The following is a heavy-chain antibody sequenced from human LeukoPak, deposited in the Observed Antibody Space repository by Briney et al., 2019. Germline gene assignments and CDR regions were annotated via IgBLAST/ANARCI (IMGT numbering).Heavy chain of an antibody. Sequence: GGARGPFWAASWLPLDDYAKHWVRPAPGEGPGWVLALCWNSGSIGHADSVKGRFTISRDNAKNSLYLQMDSLRTEDTALYYSAKGHTYGLGESYLDFWGQGTLVTVSS. CDR2: LCWNSGSI. J-gene: IGHJ4*02. D-gene: IGHD2-8*01. CDR1: WLPLDDYA. CDR3: AKGHTYGLGESYLDF. V-gene: IGHV3-9*01.